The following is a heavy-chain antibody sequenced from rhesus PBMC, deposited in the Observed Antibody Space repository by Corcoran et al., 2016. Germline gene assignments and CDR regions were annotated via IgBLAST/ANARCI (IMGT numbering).Heavy chain of an antibody. CDR1: WFSLSTRGMG. CDR3: ARRYRVYYSGSYYYPYFDY. D-gene: IGHD3-16*01. V-gene: IGHV2-1*01. J-gene: IGHJ4*01. Sequence: QVTLKESGPALVKPTQTLTLTCTFSWFSLSTRGMGGGWIRQPSRKTREGLAHIYWNDDKYYNTSLKSRLTISKDTSKNQVVLTMTNMDPVDTATYYCARRYRVYYSGSYYYPYFDYWGQGVLVTVSS. CDR2: IYWNDDK.